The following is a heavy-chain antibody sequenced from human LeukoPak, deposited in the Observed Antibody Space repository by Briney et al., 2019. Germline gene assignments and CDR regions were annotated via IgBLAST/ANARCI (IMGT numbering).Heavy chain of an antibody. D-gene: IGHD3/OR15-3a*01. CDR1: GGSISSGSYY. V-gene: IGHV4-61*02. CDR3: ARGWTK. CDR2: IYTSGST. J-gene: IGHJ4*02. Sequence: SQTLSLTCTVSGGSISSGSYYWSWIRQPAGKGLEWIGRIYTSGSTNYNPSLKSRVTISVDTFKNQFSLKLSSVTAADTAVYYCARGWTKWGQGTLVTVSS.